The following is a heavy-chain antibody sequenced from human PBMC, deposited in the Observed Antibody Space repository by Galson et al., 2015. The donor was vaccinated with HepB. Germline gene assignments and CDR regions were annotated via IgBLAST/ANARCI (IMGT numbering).Heavy chain of an antibody. V-gene: IGHV3-15*01. CDR1: GFTFSDAW. J-gene: IGHJ4*02. CDR3: TTTVRPEDFVDY. CDR2: IKSRTFGGTA. D-gene: IGHD1-14*01. Sequence: SLRLSCAASGFTFSDAWTSWVRQAPGKGLEWVGRIKSRTFGGTADYGTPVKGRFTISRDDSKHTLSLLMNSLKTEDTAVYYCTTTVRPEDFVDYWGQGSLVTVSS.